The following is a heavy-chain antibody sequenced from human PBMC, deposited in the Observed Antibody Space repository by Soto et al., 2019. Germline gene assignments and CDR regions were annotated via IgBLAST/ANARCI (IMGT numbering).Heavy chain of an antibody. V-gene: IGHV4-39*01. CDR2: IDYNGDT. CDR3: ARFSGNAFDI. CDR1: GGSISSSSYN. Sequence: KPSETLSLTCSVSGGSISSSSYNWDWIRQPPGKGLEWIGTIDYNGDTDYNPSLKSRATISVDASDYQFSLKLSSVTAADTSIYYCARFSGNAFDIWGHGTMVTVSS. J-gene: IGHJ3*02.